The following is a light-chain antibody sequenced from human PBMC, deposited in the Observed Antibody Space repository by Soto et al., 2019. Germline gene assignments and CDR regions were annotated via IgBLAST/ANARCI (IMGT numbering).Light chain of an antibody. CDR1: SSDVGGYNY. CDR2: DVS. CDR3: CSYAGSYGVV. Sequence: QSVLTQPRSVSGSPGQSVTTSCTGTSSDVGGYNYVSWYQQHPGKAPKLMIYDVSKRPSGVPDRFSGSKSGNTASLTISGLQAEDEADYYCCSYAGSYGVVFGGGTKLTVL. V-gene: IGLV2-11*01. J-gene: IGLJ2*01.